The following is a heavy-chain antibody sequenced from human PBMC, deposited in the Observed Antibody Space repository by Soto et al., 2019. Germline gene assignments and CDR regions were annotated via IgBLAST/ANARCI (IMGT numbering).Heavy chain of an antibody. J-gene: IGHJ4*02. CDR1: GFTFSSYA. CDR2: ISYDGSNK. V-gene: IGHV3-30-3*01. CDR3: ARGMFWFGELSETGSDY. Sequence: PGGSLRLSCAASGFTFSSYAMHWVRQAPGKGLEWVAVISYDGSNKYYADSVKGRFTISRDNSKNTLYLQMNSLRAEDTAVYYCARGMFWFGELSETGSDYWGQGTLVTVSS. D-gene: IGHD3-10*01.